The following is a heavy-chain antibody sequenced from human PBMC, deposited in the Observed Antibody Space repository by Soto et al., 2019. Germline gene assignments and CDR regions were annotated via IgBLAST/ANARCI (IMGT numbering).Heavy chain of an antibody. Sequence: GGSLRLSCAASGFTFSSYSMNWVRQAPGKGLEWVSYISSSSSTIYYADSVKGRFTISRDNAKNSLYLQMNSLRAEDTAVYYCARGPYCSGGSCYSVRWFDPWGQGTLVTVSS. D-gene: IGHD2-15*01. J-gene: IGHJ5*02. V-gene: IGHV3-48*01. CDR3: ARGPYCSGGSCYSVRWFDP. CDR1: GFTFSSYS. CDR2: ISSSSSTI.